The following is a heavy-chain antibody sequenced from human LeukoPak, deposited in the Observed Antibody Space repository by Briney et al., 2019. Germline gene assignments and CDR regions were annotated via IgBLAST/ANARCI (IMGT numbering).Heavy chain of an antibody. CDR1: GYTFTSYA. CDR3: ARAGPPGIAAASLFTCWFDP. Sequence: GASVKVSCKASGYTFTSYAMNWVRQAPGQGLEWMGWISAYNGNTNYTQKLQGRVTMTTDTSTSTAYMELRSLRSDDTAVYYCARAGPPGIAAASLFTCWFDPWGQGTLVTVSS. V-gene: IGHV1-18*01. CDR2: ISAYNGNT. D-gene: IGHD6-13*01. J-gene: IGHJ5*02.